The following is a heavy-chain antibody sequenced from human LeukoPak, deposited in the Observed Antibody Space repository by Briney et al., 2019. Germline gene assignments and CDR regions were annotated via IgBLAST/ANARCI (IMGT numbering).Heavy chain of an antibody. V-gene: IGHV3-30*04. D-gene: IGHD6-6*01. CDR1: GFIFSSYA. CDR2: ISYDGSNK. Sequence: GGSLRLSCAASGFIFSSYAMHWVRQAPGKGLEWVAVISYDGSNKYYADSVKGRFTISRDNSKNTLYLQMNSLRAEDTAVYYCARDRGSSSLDAFDIWGQGTMVTVSS. CDR3: ARDRGSSSLDAFDI. J-gene: IGHJ3*02.